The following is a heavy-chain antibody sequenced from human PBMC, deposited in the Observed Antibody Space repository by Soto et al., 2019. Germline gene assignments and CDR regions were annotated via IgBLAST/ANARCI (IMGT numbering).Heavy chain of an antibody. V-gene: IGHV3-74*01. Sequence: GGSLRLSCAAAGFTFSNHWIHWVRQVPGKGLVWVSRINGDGTGTFYADSVRGRFAISRDNAENTVYLQMNSLRAEDTAVYYCARGIQYRYGMDVWGQGTTVTVSS. CDR3: ARGIQYRYGMDV. CDR2: INGDGTGT. CDR1: GFTFSNHW. D-gene: IGHD5-18*01. J-gene: IGHJ6*02.